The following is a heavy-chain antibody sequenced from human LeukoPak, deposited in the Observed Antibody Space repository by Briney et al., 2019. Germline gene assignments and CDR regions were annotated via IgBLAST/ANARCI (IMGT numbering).Heavy chain of an antibody. V-gene: IGHV4-59*08. J-gene: IGHJ4*02. CDR2: IYYTGST. CDR3: ARQRHDHSGGSAWDYYFDH. D-gene: IGHD3-16*01. Sequence: SETLSLTCTVSGGSIRSFSWSWVRQPPGKSLEWIGYIYYTGSTNYNPSLNSRLRMSIDTSKNQFSLKLTSVTAADTAVYYCARQRHDHSGGSAWDYYFDHWGQGTLVTVSS. CDR1: GGSIRSFS.